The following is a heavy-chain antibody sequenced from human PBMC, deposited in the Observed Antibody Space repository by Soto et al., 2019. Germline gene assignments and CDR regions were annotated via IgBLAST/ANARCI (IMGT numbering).Heavy chain of an antibody. Sequence: GGSLRLSCKASGFTFRSYGMHWVRQAPGKGLAWVANIWDDGSYKHHADSVKGRFTISRDDSKNTLYLHMSSLRGEDTAAYFCARVFESYGMDVWGQGTTVTVSS. CDR2: IWDDGSYK. J-gene: IGHJ6*02. V-gene: IGHV3-33*01. CDR1: GFTFRSYG. CDR3: ARVFESYGMDV.